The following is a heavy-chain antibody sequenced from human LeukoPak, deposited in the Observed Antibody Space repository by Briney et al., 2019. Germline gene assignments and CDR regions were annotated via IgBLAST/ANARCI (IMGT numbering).Heavy chain of an antibody. CDR2: IYSGGST. CDR1: GLTVSKNY. J-gene: IGHJ4*02. D-gene: IGHD3-16*01. Sequence: GGSLRLSCAASGLTVSKNYMSWVRQAPGKGLESVSVIYSGGSTYYADSVKGRFTISRDNAKNSLYLQMNSLRAEDTAVYYCARDNDSRDPPHFDYWGQRTLVTVSS. CDR3: ARDNDSRDPPHFDY. V-gene: IGHV3-53*01.